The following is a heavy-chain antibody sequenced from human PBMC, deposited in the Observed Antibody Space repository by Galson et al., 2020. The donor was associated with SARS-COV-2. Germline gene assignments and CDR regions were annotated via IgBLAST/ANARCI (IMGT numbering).Heavy chain of an antibody. CDR2: IDSDGSGI. V-gene: IGHV3-74*01. J-gene: IGHJ6*02. CDR3: ARLTVVYGMDV. D-gene: IGHD3-10*01. Sequence: GESLKISCAASGFTFSSYWMHWVRQVPGKGLVWVSRIDSDGSGITYADSVKGRFTISRDNAKNTLYLQMNSLRAEDTAVYYCARLTVVYGMDVWGQGTTVTVSS. CDR1: GFTFSSYW.